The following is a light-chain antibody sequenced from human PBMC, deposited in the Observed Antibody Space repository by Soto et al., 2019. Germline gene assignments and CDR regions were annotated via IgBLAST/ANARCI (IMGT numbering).Light chain of an antibody. J-gene: IGKJ1*01. CDR1: QGINNY. CDR3: QNYDSVPRT. Sequence: DIQMTQSPSSLSASVGDTVTITCRASQGINNYLAWFQQRPGKVPKLLIYAASTLQSGVPSRFRSSRSGTDFTLTISSLPPEDVATFYCQNYDSVPRTFGQGTKVEIK. V-gene: IGKV1-27*01. CDR2: AAS.